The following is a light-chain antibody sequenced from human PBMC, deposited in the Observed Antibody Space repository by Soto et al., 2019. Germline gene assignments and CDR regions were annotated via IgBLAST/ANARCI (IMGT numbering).Light chain of an antibody. CDR3: SSYAGSNNYV. J-gene: IGLJ1*01. CDR1: SSDVGGYNY. Sequence: QSALTQPPSASGSPGQSVTISCTGTSSDVGGYNYVSWYQLHPGKAPKLMIYGVTKRPSGVPDRFSGSKSGNTASLTVSGLQAEDEADYYCSSYAGSNNYVFGTGTK. V-gene: IGLV2-8*01. CDR2: GVT.